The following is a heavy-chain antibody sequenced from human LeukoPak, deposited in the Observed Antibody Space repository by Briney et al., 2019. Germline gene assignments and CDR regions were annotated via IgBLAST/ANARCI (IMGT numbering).Heavy chain of an antibody. CDR1: GFTFSTYV. CDR3: ARVVAGSVYNYGMDV. CDR2: ILYDGSNK. J-gene: IGHJ6*02. V-gene: IGHV3-30*01. D-gene: IGHD6-19*01. Sequence: GSLRLSCAASGFTFSTYVMHWVRQAPGKGLQWVAVILYDGSNKYYADSVKGRFIISRDNSKNTLYLQMNSLTAEDTAAYYCARVVAGSVYNYGMDVSGQGTTVTVSS.